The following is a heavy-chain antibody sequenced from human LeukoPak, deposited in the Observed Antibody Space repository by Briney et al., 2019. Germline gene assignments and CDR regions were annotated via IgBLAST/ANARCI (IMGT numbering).Heavy chain of an antibody. D-gene: IGHD3-22*01. CDR2: ISAYNGNT. CDR1: GYTFTCYG. V-gene: IGHV1-18*01. CDR3: ARDVTRDSEGMDV. J-gene: IGHJ6*02. Sequence: ASVKVSCKASGYTFTCYGISWVRQAPGQGLEWMGWISAYNGNTNYAQKLQGRVTMTTDTSTGTAYMELRSLRSDDTAVYYCARDVTRDSEGMDVWGQGTTVTVSS.